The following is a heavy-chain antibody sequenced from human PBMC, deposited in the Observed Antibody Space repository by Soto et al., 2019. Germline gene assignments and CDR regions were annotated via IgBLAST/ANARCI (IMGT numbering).Heavy chain of an antibody. Sequence: SETLSLTCTVSGGSINTYYWSWIRQPPGKGLEWIGRIYSSGNTKYNPSLQSRVTMSLDTSNNQFSLRLTSVTAADTAVYYCARGQRFSDWFDLRGKGAWVTVPS. V-gene: IGHV4-4*07. J-gene: IGHJ5*02. D-gene: IGHD3-3*01. CDR1: GGSINTYY. CDR3: ARGQRFSDWFDL. CDR2: IYSSGNT.